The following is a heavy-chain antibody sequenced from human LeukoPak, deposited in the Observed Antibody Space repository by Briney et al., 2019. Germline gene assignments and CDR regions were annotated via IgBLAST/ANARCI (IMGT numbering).Heavy chain of an antibody. CDR2: INHSGST. D-gene: IGHD4-17*01. V-gene: IGHV4-34*01. Sequence: SETLSLTCAVHGGSFSGYYWSWIRQPPGKGLEWIGEINHSGSTNYNPSLKSRVTISVDTSKNQFSLKLSSVTAADTAVYYCASRPVVYSTTGHDYGDYGNYWGQGTLVTVSS. CDR3: ASRPVVYSTTGHDYGDYGNY. J-gene: IGHJ4*02. CDR1: GGSFSGYY.